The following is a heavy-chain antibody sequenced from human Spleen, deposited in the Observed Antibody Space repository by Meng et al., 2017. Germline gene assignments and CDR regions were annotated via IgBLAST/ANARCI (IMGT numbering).Heavy chain of an antibody. CDR1: GYSITSDHF. CDR3: ARIVPPYSGYGEFDY. D-gene: IGHD5-12*01. J-gene: IGHJ4*02. Sequence: GSLRLSCSVSGYSITSDHFWGWIRQPPGKGLEWIGSMNYSGSNYYNPSLKSRVTISVDTSKNQFSLRLSSMTAANTAVYFCARIVPPYSGYGEFDYWGQGTLVTVSS. V-gene: IGHV4-38-2*01. CDR2: MNYSGSN.